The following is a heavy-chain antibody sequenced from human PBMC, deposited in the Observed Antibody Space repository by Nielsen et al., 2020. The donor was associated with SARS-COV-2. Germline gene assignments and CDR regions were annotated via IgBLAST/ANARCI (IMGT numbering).Heavy chain of an antibody. CDR3: ASGPPAWFSSSRQGYFQH. J-gene: IGHJ1*01. D-gene: IGHD6-13*01. CDR2: ISGSGGST. CDR1: WVCISSYA. V-gene: IGHV3-23*01. Sequence: LIPPFASSWVCISSYAISSRRQAPGPGLEWVSAISGSGGSTYYADSVKGRLTISRDNSKNTLYLQMNSLRAEETAIYYCASGPPAWFSSSRQGYFQHWGQGTPVTVSS.